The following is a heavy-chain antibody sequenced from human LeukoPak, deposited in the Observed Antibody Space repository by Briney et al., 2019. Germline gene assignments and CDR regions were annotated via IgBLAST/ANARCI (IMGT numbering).Heavy chain of an antibody. CDR3: ARSGYQRDAFDI. V-gene: IGHV1-2*02. Sequence: ASVTVSFTASGSTFTGYYMHWVRQAPGPGLEWMGWINPNSGGTNYSQKFQGRVTMTRDTSISTAYMELSRLRSDDTAVYYCARSGYQRDAFDIWGQGTMVTVSS. D-gene: IGHD3-22*01. CDR2: INPNSGGT. CDR1: GSTFTGYY. J-gene: IGHJ3*02.